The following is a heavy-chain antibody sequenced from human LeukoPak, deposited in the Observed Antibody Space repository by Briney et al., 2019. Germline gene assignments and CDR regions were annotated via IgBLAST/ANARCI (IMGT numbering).Heavy chain of an antibody. J-gene: IGHJ4*02. V-gene: IGHV1-69*05. CDR1: GGTFSSYA. D-gene: IGHD3-3*01. CDR3: ARDPQGGDFWSGYYGD. CDR2: VIPIFGTA. Sequence: SVKVSCKASGGTFSSYAISWVRQAPGQGLEWMGGVIPIFGTANYAQKFQGRVTITTDESTSTAYMELSSLRSEDTAVYYCARDPQGGDFWSGYYGDWGQGTLVTVSS.